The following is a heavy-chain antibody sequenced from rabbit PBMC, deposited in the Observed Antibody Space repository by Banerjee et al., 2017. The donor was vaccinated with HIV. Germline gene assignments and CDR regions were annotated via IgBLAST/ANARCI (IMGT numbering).Heavy chain of an antibody. Sequence: QSLEESGGGLVQPGASLTLTCTASGFSFSGAYDMCWVRQAPGKGLEWIGCIYAGSSDPTYYASWAKGRFTISKTSTTVSLQMTSLTAADTATYFCARKVADARYPDFRLWGPGTLVTVS. V-gene: IGHV1S40*01. J-gene: IGHJ6*01. CDR1: GFSFSGAYD. CDR2: IYAGSSDPT. D-gene: IGHD7-1*01. CDR3: ARKVADARYPDFRL.